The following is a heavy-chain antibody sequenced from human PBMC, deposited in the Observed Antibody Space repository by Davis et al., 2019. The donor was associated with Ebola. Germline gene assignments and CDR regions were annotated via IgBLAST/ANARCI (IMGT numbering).Heavy chain of an antibody. CDR3: ARGSGSYYKDIDY. CDR2: INPNSGGT. Sequence: ASVKVSCKASGFTFTSSAVQWVRQAPGQGLEWMGWINPNSGGTNYAQKFQGRVTMTRDTSISTAYMELSRLRSDDTAVYYCARGSGSYYKDIDYWGQGTLVTVSS. CDR1: GFTFTSSA. D-gene: IGHD3-10*01. J-gene: IGHJ4*02. V-gene: IGHV1-2*02.